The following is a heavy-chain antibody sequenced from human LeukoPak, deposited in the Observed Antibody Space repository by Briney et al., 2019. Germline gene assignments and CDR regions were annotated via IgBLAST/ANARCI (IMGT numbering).Heavy chain of an antibody. CDR1: GFTFSSYW. J-gene: IGHJ6*02. Sequence: GGSLRLSCAASGFTFSSYWMSWVRQAPGKGLEWVANIKQDGSEKYYVDSVKGRFTISRDNAKNSLYLQMNSLRAEDTAVYYCARLQTVTDYYYGMDVWGQGTTVTVSS. CDR2: IKQDGSEK. V-gene: IGHV3-7*01. CDR3: ARLQTVTDYYYGMDV. D-gene: IGHD4-17*01.